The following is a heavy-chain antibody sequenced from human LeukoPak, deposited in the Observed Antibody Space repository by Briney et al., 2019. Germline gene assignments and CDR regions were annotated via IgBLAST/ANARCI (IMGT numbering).Heavy chain of an antibody. CDR2: IGYDGSNK. CDR1: GSTFSSYG. V-gene: IGHV3-30*02. Sequence: GGSLRLSCAASGSTFSSYGMHWVRQAPAKGLEWVAFIGYDGSNKYTADSARGRFTLSRDNSKDTLYLQMNSLRAEDTAVYYCAKRGGTTVTTSNFHMDVWGKGTTVTVSS. J-gene: IGHJ6*03. D-gene: IGHD4-17*01. CDR3: AKRGGTTVTTSNFHMDV.